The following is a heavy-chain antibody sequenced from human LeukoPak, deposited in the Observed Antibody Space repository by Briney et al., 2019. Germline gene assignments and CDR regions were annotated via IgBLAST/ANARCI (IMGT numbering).Heavy chain of an antibody. J-gene: IGHJ1*01. Sequence: SETLSLTCTVSGGSISTYYWNWIRQPPGKGLEWIGYIYHSGSTNYNPSLQSRVTISVDTSKNQFSLKLSSVTAADTAVYYCATRRGPALEYFHHWGQGTLVTVSS. CDR1: GGSISTYY. V-gene: IGHV4-4*08. CDR2: IYHSGST. CDR3: ATRRGPALEYFHH. D-gene: IGHD2-2*01.